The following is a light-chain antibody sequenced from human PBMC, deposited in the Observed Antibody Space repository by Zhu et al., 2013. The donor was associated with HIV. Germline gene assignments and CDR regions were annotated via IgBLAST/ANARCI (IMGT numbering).Light chain of an antibody. Sequence: EIVMTQSPATLSVSPGERATLSCRASQSVSSNLAWYQQKPGQAPRLLIHGASSRATGIPDRFSGSGSGTDFTLTISSLQPEDFAVYYCQLRYNWPPALTFGGGTTVDIK. CDR1: QSVSSN. CDR3: QLRYNWPPALT. J-gene: IGKJ4*01. V-gene: IGKV3D-15*01. CDR2: GAS.